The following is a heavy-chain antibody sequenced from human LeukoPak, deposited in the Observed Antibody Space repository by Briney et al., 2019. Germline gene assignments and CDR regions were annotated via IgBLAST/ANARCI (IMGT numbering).Heavy chain of an antibody. Sequence: GGFLRLSCAASGFTFSDYPMHWVRQAPGKGLEWVAVISYDGSEEYFADSVKGRFSISRDNSKNTLYLQMNSLRVEDTAVYYCARNFHERSGTHIYDFDYWGQGTLVTVSS. D-gene: IGHD3-10*01. CDR3: ARNFHERSGTHIYDFDY. CDR2: ISYDGSEE. V-gene: IGHV3-30-3*01. J-gene: IGHJ4*02. CDR1: GFTFSDYP.